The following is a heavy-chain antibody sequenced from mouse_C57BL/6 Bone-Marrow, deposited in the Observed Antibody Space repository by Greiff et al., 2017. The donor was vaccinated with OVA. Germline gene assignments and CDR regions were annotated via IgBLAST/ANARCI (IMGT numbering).Heavy chain of an antibody. Sequence: EVQLVESGGGLVQPGGSLSLSCAASGFTFTDYYMSWVRQPPGKALEWLGFIRNKANGYTTEYSASVKGRFTISRDNSQSILYLQMNALRAEDSATYYCARYTGKRGAAYFDYWGQGTTLTVSS. CDR3: ARYTGKRGAAYFDY. J-gene: IGHJ2*01. D-gene: IGHD4-1*01. CDR1: GFTFTDYY. CDR2: IRNKANGYTT. V-gene: IGHV7-3*01.